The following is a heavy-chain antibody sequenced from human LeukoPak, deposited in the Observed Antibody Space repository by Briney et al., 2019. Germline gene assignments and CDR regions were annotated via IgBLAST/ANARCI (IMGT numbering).Heavy chain of an antibody. CDR3: AAGPVVAATAPYYYYGMDV. J-gene: IGHJ6*02. CDR2: ISWNSGSI. CDR1: GFTFDDYA. Sequence: PGGSPRLSCAASGFTFDDYAMHWVRQAPGKGLEWVSGISWNSGSIGYADSVKGRFTISRDNAKNSLYLQMNSLRAEDTALYYCAAGPVVAATAPYYYYGMDVWGQGTTVTVSS. V-gene: IGHV3-9*01. D-gene: IGHD2-15*01.